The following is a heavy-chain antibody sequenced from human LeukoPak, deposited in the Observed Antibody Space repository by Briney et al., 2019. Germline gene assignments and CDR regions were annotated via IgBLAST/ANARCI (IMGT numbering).Heavy chain of an antibody. CDR2: ISSSGSTI. CDR3: ARSPVLEWFPPGAFDI. J-gene: IGHJ3*02. CDR1: GFAFSDYY. Sequence: PGGSLRLSCAASGFAFSDYYMSWIRQAPGKGLEWVSYISSSGSTIYCADSVKGRFTISRDNAKNSLYLQMNSLRAEDTAVYYCARSPVLEWFPPGAFDIWGQGTMVTVSS. D-gene: IGHD3-3*01. V-gene: IGHV3-11*01.